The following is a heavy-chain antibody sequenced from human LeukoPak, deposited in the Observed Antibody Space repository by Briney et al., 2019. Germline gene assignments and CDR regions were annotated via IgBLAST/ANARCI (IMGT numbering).Heavy chain of an antibody. CDR2: IYTSGST. D-gene: IGHD3-3*01. V-gene: IGHV4-61*02. J-gene: IGHJ4*02. CDR1: GGSISSSSYY. Sequence: SETLSLTCTVSGGSISSSSYYWSWIRQPAGKGLEWIGRIYTSGSTNYNPSLKSRVTISVDTSKNQFSLKPSSVTAADTAVYYCARGPWYDFWSGYWDYFDYWGQGTLVTVSS. CDR3: ARGPWYDFWSGYWDYFDY.